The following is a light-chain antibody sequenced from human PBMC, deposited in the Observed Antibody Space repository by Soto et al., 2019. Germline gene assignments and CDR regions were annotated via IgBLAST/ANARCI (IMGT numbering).Light chain of an antibody. J-gene: IGKJ1*01. V-gene: IGKV3-20*01. Sequence: EIVLTQSPGTLSLSPGERATLSCRASQSVSSSYLAWYQQKPGQAPRLLFYGASSRATGIPDRLSGSGSGTDSTLTISRLEPEDFAVYYCQQYGSSPWTFGQGTKVEIK. CDR3: QQYGSSPWT. CDR2: GAS. CDR1: QSVSSSY.